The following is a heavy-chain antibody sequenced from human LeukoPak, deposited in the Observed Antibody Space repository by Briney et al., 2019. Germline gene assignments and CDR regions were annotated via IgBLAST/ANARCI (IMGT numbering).Heavy chain of an antibody. D-gene: IGHD6-13*01. CDR3: ARLRSSSWSFDY. CDR2: IYYSGST. V-gene: IGHV4-39*01. CDR1: GGSISSSSYY. Sequence: SETLSLTCTVSGGSISSSSYYWGWIRQPPGKGLEWIGSIYYSGSTYYNPSLKSRVTISVDTSKNQFSLKLSSVTAADTAVYYCARLRSSSWSFDYWGQGTLVTVSS. J-gene: IGHJ4*02.